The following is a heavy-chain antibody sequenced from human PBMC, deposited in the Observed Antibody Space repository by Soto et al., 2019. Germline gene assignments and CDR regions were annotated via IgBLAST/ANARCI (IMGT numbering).Heavy chain of an antibody. CDR1: GGTFSNSG. V-gene: IGHV1-69*01. CDR3: ATESDFWSAPRGGMDV. J-gene: IGHJ6*02. CDR2: IIPNFDTA. Sequence: QLQLEQSGAEVKNTGSSVKVSCKTPGGTFSNSGISLVRQAPGPGSAWMGGIIPNFDTANYAQTFQGGVTITGDEPTRTAYMEWSSLRSEDTAGYYCATESDFWSAPRGGMDVWGPGTPVTVSS. D-gene: IGHD3-3*01.